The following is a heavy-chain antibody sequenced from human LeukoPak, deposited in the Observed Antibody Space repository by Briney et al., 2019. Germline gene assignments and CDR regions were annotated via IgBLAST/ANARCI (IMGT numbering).Heavy chain of an antibody. CDR1: GFTVSSNY. CDR3: VREINYDYGMDV. CDR2: IYSGGGT. V-gene: IGHV3-53*04. J-gene: IGHJ6*02. Sequence: PGRSLRLSCAASGFTVSSNYMSWVRQAPGKGLEWVSVIYSGGGTYYADSVKGRFTISRHNSQNTVSLQMNSLRPEDTAVYYCVREINYDYGMDVWGQGTTVTVSS.